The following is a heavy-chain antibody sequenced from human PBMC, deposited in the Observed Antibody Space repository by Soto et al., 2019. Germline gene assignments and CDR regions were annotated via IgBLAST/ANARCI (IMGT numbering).Heavy chain of an antibody. CDR2: ISSSSGYT. CDR3: ARGERIAAAGTDY. D-gene: IGHD6-13*01. J-gene: IGHJ4*02. Sequence: GGSLRLSCAASGFTFSSYAMSWVRQAPGKGLEWVSAISSSSGYTYYADSVKGRFTISRDNAKNSLYLQMNSLRAEDTAVYYCARGERIAAAGTDYWGQGTLVTVSS. CDR1: GFTFSSYA. V-gene: IGHV3-21*01.